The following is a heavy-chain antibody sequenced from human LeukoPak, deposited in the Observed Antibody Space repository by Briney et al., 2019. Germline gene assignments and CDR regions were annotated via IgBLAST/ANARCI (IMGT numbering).Heavy chain of an antibody. J-gene: IGHJ3*02. D-gene: IGHD2-21*02. CDR1: GGSISSYY. CDR3: ARARHCGLRDASAI. CDR2: IYYSGST. Sequence: SETLSLTCTVSGGSISSYYWSWIRQPPGKGLEWIGYIYYSGSTYYNPSLKSRVTISVDTSKNQFSLKLSSVTAADTAVYYPARARHCGLRDASAIWGPGTMVTASS. V-gene: IGHV4-59*06.